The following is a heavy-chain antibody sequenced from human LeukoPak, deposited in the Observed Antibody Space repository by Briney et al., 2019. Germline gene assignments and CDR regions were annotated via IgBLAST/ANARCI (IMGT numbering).Heavy chain of an antibody. J-gene: IGHJ3*02. Sequence: PGRSLRLSCAASGFTFDDYAMHWVRQAPGKGLEWVSGISWNSGSIGYADSVKGRFTISRDNAKNSLYLQMNSLRAEDTAVYYCARGYQGVDAFDIWGQGTMVTVSS. CDR3: ARGYQGVDAFDI. CDR2: ISWNSGSI. V-gene: IGHV3-9*01. CDR1: GFTFDDYA. D-gene: IGHD2-2*01.